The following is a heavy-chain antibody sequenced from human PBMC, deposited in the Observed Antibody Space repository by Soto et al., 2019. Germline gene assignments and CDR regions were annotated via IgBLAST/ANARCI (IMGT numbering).Heavy chain of an antibody. CDR2: IYYSGST. V-gene: IGHV4-31*03. Sequence: QVQLQESGPGLVKPSQTLSLTCTVSGGSISSGGYYWSWIRQHPGKGLEWLGYIYYSGSTYYNPSLKSRVTISVDTAKNQFSLKLSSVTAADTAVYYCARTEGYCSGCSCYRYYYYYMDVWGKGTTVTVSS. D-gene: IGHD2-15*01. J-gene: IGHJ6*03. CDR3: ARTEGYCSGCSCYRYYYYYMDV. CDR1: GGSISSGGYY.